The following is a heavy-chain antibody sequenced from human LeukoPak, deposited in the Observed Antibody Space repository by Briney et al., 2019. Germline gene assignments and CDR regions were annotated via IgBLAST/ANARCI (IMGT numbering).Heavy chain of an antibody. V-gene: IGHV3-23*01. D-gene: IGHD6-19*01. Sequence: PGGSLRLSCAASGFTFSIYSMAWVRQSRGKGLEWVSVISGGSAATFYADSVKGRFTISRDNSKNTMYLQISSLRSEDTAVYYCAREGDRGAEVADYFDYWGQGSLVTVSS. CDR1: GFTFSIYS. CDR3: AREGDRGAEVADYFDY. J-gene: IGHJ4*02. CDR2: ISGGSAAT.